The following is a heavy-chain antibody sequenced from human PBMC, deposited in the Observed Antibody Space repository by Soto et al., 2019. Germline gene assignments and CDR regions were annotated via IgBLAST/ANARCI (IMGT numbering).Heavy chain of an antibody. D-gene: IGHD2-2*01. CDR1: GYTFTSYA. V-gene: IGHV1-3*01. J-gene: IGHJ4*02. CDR3: ARSVVVPAAPDY. CDR2: INAGNGNT. Sequence: AAVKVSCKASGYTFTSYAMHWVRQAPGQRLEWMGWINAGNGNTKYSQKFQGRVTITRDTSASTAYMELSSLRSEDTAVYYCARSVVVPAAPDYWGQGTLVTVSS.